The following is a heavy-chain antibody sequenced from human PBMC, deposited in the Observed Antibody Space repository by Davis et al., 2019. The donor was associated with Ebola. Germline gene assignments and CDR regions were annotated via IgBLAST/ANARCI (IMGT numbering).Heavy chain of an antibody. Sequence: PGGSLRLSCTVSGGSISSYYWSWIRQPPGKGLEWIGYIYYSGNTNYNPSLKSRVTISVDTSKNQFSLKLTSVTAADTAVYYCARTRELLGVLIDYWGQGTLVTVSS. D-gene: IGHD1-26*01. V-gene: IGHV4-59*01. CDR3: ARTRELLGVLIDY. CDR1: GGSISSYY. CDR2: IYYSGNT. J-gene: IGHJ4*02.